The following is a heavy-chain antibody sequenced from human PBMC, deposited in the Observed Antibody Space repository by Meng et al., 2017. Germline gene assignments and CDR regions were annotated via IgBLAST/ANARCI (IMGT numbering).Heavy chain of an antibody. V-gene: IGHV4-34*01. J-gene: IGHJ4*02. Sequence: GSLRLSCAVYGGSFSGYYWSWIRQPPGKGLEWIGEINHSGSTNYNPSLKSRVTISVDTSKNQFSLKLSSVTAADTAVYYCARGSSTGGLGYCNGGSCKELDYWGQGTLVTVSS. CDR3: ARGSSTGGLGYCNGGSCKELDY. CDR1: GGSFSGYY. CDR2: INHSGST. D-gene: IGHD2-15*01.